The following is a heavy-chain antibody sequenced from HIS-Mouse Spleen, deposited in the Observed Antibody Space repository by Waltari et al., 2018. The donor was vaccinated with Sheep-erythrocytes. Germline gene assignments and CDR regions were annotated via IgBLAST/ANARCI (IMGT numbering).Heavy chain of an antibody. J-gene: IGHJ6*02. Sequence: QVQLVESGGGVVQPGRSLRLSCAASGFTFSSYGMHWVRQAPGKGLEWVAVIWYDGSNKYYADSVKGRFTISRDNSKNTLYLQMNSLRAEDTAVYYCAKDKFGWSGSKYYYYGMDVWGQGTTVTVSS. CDR3: AKDKFGWSGSKYYYYGMDV. CDR2: IWYDGSNK. CDR1: GFTFSSYG. V-gene: IGHV3-33*06. D-gene: IGHD3-3*01.